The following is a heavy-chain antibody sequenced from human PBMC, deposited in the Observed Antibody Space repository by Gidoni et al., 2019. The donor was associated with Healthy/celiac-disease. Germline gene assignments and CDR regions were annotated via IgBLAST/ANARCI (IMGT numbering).Heavy chain of an antibody. CDR2: ISAYNGNT. Sequence: QVQLVQSGAEVKKPGASVKVSCKASGSTFTSYGISWVRQAPGQGLEWMGWISAYNGNTNYAQKLQGRVTMNTDTSTSTAYMELRSLRSDDTAVYYCARDSDEGGYYYYMDVWGKGTTVTVSS. D-gene: IGHD3-16*01. CDR1: GSTFTSYG. V-gene: IGHV1-18*04. CDR3: ARDSDEGGYYYYMDV. J-gene: IGHJ6*03.